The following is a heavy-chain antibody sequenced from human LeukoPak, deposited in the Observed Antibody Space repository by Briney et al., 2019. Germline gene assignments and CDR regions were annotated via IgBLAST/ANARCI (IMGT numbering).Heavy chain of an antibody. V-gene: IGHV3-30*02. CDR2: IRYDGRNK. CDR1: GFTFSSYG. Sequence: GGSLRLSCAASGFTFSSYGMHWVRQAPGKGLEWVAFIRYDGRNKYYADSVKGRFTISRDNSKNTLYLQMNSLRAEDTAVYYCAKQSYYDFWSGYYTSWYFDYWGQGTLVTVSS. D-gene: IGHD3-3*01. CDR3: AKQSYYDFWSGYYTSWYFDY. J-gene: IGHJ4*02.